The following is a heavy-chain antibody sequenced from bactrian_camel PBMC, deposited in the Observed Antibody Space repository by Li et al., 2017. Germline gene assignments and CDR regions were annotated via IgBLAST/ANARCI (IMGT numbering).Heavy chain of an antibody. V-gene: IGHV3S42*01. CDR2: IESDGTT. CDR1: GLTNNRVC. CDR3: AASPPIYATNCITSPDYRY. D-gene: IGHD8*01. J-gene: IGHJ4*01. Sequence: VQLVESGGGSVQAGGSLRLSCVASGLTNNRVCMGWFRQAPGKEREGVATIESDGTTSYADSVKGRFTISLDNAKNTLYLQMNNLEPEDTAMYYCAASPPIYATNCITSPDYRYWCLGTQVTVS.